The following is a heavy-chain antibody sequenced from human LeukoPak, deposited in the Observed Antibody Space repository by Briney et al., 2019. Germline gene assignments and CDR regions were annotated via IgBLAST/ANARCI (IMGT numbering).Heavy chain of an antibody. Sequence: ASVKVSCKASGGTFSSYAISWVRQAPGRGLEWMGGIIPIFGTANYAQNFQGRVTITADESTSTAYMELSSLRSEDTAVYYCARDGYDYVWGSYRNNGTDCDYWGQGTLVTVSS. CDR2: IIPIFGTA. V-gene: IGHV1-69*13. CDR1: GGTFSSYA. CDR3: ARDGYDYVWGSYRNNGTDCDY. J-gene: IGHJ4*02. D-gene: IGHD3-16*02.